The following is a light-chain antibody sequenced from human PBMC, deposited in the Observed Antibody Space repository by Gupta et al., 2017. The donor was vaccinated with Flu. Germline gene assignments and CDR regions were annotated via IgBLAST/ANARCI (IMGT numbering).Light chain of an antibody. V-gene: IGKV1-6*01. Sequence: AIQLIQTPSSLSASVGDRVTLTCRASQGIRNYLGWYQQKPGKAPKLLIYAASSLQSGVPSRFSGSGSGTDFTLTISSLQPEDFATYYCLQDYNYPYSFGQGTKLEIK. CDR3: LQDYNYPYS. J-gene: IGKJ2*03. CDR2: AAS. CDR1: QGIRNY.